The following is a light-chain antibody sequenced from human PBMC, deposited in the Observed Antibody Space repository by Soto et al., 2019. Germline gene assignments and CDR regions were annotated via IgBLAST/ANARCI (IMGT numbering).Light chain of an antibody. CDR1: QDISTW. V-gene: IGKV1-5*03. Sequence: DIQMTQSPTTLSAAYGDRLTITCRASQDISTWLAWYQQKPGKAPKLLIHTSSSLESGVPSRFSGSRSGTEFTLTISSLQPEDVATYYCQQYRAYSWTFGRGTRVEI. CDR3: QQYRAYSWT. CDR2: TSS. J-gene: IGKJ1*01.